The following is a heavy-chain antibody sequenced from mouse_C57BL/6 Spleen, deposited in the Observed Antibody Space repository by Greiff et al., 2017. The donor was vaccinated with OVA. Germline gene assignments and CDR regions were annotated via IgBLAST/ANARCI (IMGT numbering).Heavy chain of an antibody. CDR3: ASERNYYGSSYGFAY. CDR2: INPSNGGT. Sequence: QVHVKQPGTELVKPGASVKLSCKASGYTFTSYWMHWVKQRPGQGLEWIGNINPSNGGTNYNEKFKSKATLTVDKSSSTAYMQLSSLTSEDSAVYYCASERNYYGSSYGFAYWGQGTLVTVSA. J-gene: IGHJ3*01. V-gene: IGHV1-53*01. CDR1: GYTFTSYW. D-gene: IGHD1-1*01.